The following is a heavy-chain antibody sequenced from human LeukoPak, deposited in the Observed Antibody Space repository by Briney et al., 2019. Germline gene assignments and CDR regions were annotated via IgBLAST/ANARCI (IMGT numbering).Heavy chain of an antibody. Sequence: SVKVSCKASGYTFTGYYMHWVRQAPGQGLEWMGGIIPIFGTADSAQKFLGRLTITADESTSTAYMELSSLRAEDTAVYYCARDLLGSHTSYSSGAWDYWGQGTLVTVSS. D-gene: IGHD3-9*01. J-gene: IGHJ4*02. V-gene: IGHV1-69*13. CDR3: ARDLLGSHTSYSSGAWDY. CDR2: IIPIFGTA. CDR1: GYTFTGYY.